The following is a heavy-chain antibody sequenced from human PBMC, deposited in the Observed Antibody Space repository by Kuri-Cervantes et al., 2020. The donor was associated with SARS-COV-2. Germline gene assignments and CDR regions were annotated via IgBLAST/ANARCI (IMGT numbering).Heavy chain of an antibody. D-gene: IGHD3-16*02. V-gene: IGHV1-69*13. J-gene: IGHJ6*02. CDR3: ARGLNRWVDYGMDV. CDR1: GYSFTSYA. Sequence: SVKVSCKVSGYSFTSYAMNWARQAPGQGLEWMGGIIPIFGTANYAQKFRGRVTITADESTSTAYMELSSLRSEDTAVYYCARGLNRWVDYGMDVWGQGTTVTVSS. CDR2: IIPIFGTA.